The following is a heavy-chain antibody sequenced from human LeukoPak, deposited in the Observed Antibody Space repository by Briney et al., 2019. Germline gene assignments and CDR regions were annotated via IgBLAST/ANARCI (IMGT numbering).Heavy chain of an antibody. CDR3: ARDQRGAVAGSGGNDY. Sequence: SETLSLTCTVSGGSISSSSYYWGWIRQPPGKGLEWIGSIYYSGSTYYNPSLKSRVTISVDTSKNQFSLKLSSVTAADTAVYYCARDQRGAVAGSGGNDYWGQGTLATVSS. CDR2: IYYSGST. V-gene: IGHV4-39*07. CDR1: GGSISSSSYY. J-gene: IGHJ4*02. D-gene: IGHD6-19*01.